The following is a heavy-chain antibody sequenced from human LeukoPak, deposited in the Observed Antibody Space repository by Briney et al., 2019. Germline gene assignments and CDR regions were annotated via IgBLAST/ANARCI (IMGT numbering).Heavy chain of an antibody. V-gene: IGHV3-23*01. CDR2: ISGSGGST. CDR1: GFTFSSYA. J-gene: IGHJ4*02. CDR3: AKDSSSWYYFDY. D-gene: IGHD6-13*01. Sequence: GGSLRLSCAASGFTFSSYAMHWVRQAPGKGLEWVSAISGSGGSTYYADSVKGRFTISRDNSKNTLYLQMNSLRAEDTAVYYCAKDSSSWYYFDYWGQGTLVTVSS.